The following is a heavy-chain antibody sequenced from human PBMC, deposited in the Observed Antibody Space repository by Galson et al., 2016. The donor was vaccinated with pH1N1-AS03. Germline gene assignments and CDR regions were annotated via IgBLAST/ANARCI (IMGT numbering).Heavy chain of an antibody. Sequence: SLRLSCAASGFTFNTYWMHWVRQAPGKGLEWVSVIHPGGDTYNADSVKGRFTISRDNAKNSLFLQMDYLTAEDTAIYYCARAKGSGWPNKHYFDSWGPGTLVIVSS. J-gene: IGHJ4*02. D-gene: IGHD6-19*01. CDR2: IHPGGDT. V-gene: IGHV3-53*01. CDR1: GFTFNTYW. CDR3: ARAKGSGWPNKHYFDS.